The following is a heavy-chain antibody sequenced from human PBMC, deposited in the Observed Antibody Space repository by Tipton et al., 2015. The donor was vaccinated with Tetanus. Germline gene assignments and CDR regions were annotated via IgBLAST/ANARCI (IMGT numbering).Heavy chain of an antibody. V-gene: IGHV1-69*08. J-gene: IGHJ6*02. D-gene: IGHD4-17*01. CDR2: VFPLLGTA. CDR3: ARDTPLRGREGPTGGFGMDV. CDR1: GGSFSSYT. Sequence: QMQLVQSGAEVKRPGSAVKVSCKASGGSFSSYTFNWVRQAPGQRLEWMGRVFPLLGTANYAQKFQGRVTFTADKSTTSAYMELRGLRSDDTAVYYCARDTPLRGREGPTGGFGMDVWGQGTTVTVSS.